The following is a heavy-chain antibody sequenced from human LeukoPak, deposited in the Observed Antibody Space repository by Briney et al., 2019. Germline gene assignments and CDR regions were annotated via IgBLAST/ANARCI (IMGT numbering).Heavy chain of an antibody. J-gene: IGHJ4*02. Sequence: RASVTVSCKVSGYTLTELSMHWVRQAPGKGLEWMGGFDPEDGETIYAQKFQGRVTMTEDTSTDTAYMELSSLRSEDTAVYYCVVVMRRFDYWGQGTLVTVSS. V-gene: IGHV1-24*01. CDR3: VVVMRRFDY. CDR2: FDPEDGET. D-gene: IGHD3-22*01. CDR1: GYTLTELS.